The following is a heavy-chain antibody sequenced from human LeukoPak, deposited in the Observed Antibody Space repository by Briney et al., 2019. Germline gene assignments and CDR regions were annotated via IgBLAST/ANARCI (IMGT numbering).Heavy chain of an antibody. Sequence: NPSETLSLTCTVSGGSISSGSYYWSWIRQPAGKGLEWIGRIYYSGSTSYNPSLKSRVTISVDTSKNQFSLKLSSVTAADTAVYYCARVRPETYYYDSSGYYLDYWGQGTLVTVSS. CDR2: IYYSGST. J-gene: IGHJ4*02. CDR3: ARVRPETYYYDSSGYYLDY. CDR1: GGSISSGSYY. V-gene: IGHV4-39*07. D-gene: IGHD3-22*01.